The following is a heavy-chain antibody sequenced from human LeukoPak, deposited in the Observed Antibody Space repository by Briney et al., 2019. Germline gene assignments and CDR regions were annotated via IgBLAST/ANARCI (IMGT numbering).Heavy chain of an antibody. CDR2: IYPGDSDT. V-gene: IGHV5-51*01. CDR1: GYSFTTYW. J-gene: IGHJ6*02. CDR3: ARRKSSPKDGMDV. Sequence: GESLKISCKGSGYSFTTYWIGWVRQMPGKGLEWMGIIYPGDSDTRYSPSFQGQVTISVDKSISTAYLQWSSPKASDTAMYYCARRKSSPKDGMDVWGQGTTVTVSS.